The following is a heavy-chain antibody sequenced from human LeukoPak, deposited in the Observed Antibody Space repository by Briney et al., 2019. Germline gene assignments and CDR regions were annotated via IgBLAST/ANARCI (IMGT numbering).Heavy chain of an antibody. Sequence: GASVKVSCKASGGTFSSYAISWVRQAPGQGLEWMGGIIPIFGTASYAQKFQGRVTITTDESTSTAYMELSSLRSEDTAVYYCARDDCSSTSCYTSHAFDIWGQGTMVTVSS. J-gene: IGHJ3*02. D-gene: IGHD2-2*02. CDR3: ARDDCSSTSCYTSHAFDI. V-gene: IGHV1-69*05. CDR1: GGTFSSYA. CDR2: IIPIFGTA.